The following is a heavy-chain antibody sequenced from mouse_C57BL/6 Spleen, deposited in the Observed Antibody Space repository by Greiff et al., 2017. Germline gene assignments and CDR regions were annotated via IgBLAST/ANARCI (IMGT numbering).Heavy chain of an antibody. J-gene: IGHJ2*01. CDR3: ASAITTALDD. CDR2: IDPNSGGT. D-gene: IGHD1-2*01. CDR1: GYTFTSYW. Sequence: VQLQQPGAELVKPGASVKLSCKASGYTFTSYWMPWVKQRPGRGLEWVGRIDPNSGGTKYNEKLKSRATLAVDKPSSTTYMQLSSLTSEDSAVYYCASAITTALDDWGQGTTLTVSS. V-gene: IGHV1-72*01.